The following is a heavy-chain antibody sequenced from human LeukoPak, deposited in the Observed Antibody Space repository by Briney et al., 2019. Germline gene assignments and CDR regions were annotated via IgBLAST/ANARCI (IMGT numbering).Heavy chain of an antibody. CDR2: IYYSGST. CDR1: GGSISSYY. D-gene: IGHD3-9*01. V-gene: IGHV4-59*08. CDR3: ARHVWLQPFDY. J-gene: IGHJ4*02. Sequence: SETLSLTCTVSGGSISSYYWSWIRQPPGMGLEWIGCIYYSGSTNYNPSLKSRVTISVDTSKNQFSLKLSSVTAADTAVYYCARHVWLQPFDYWGQGTLVTVSS.